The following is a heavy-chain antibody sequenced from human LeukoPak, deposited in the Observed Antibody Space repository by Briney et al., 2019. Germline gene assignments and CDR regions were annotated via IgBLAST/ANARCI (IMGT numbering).Heavy chain of an antibody. J-gene: IGHJ3*02. CDR1: GFTFSDYW. V-gene: IGHV3-23*01. CDR3: AKAGGDYEDGDAFDI. D-gene: IGHD4-17*01. Sequence: GGSLRLSCAASGFTFSDYWMHWVRHAPGKGLEWVSAISGSGGSTYYADSVKGRFTISRDNSKNTLYLQMNSLRAEDTAVYYCAKAGGDYEDGDAFDIWGQGTMVTVSS. CDR2: ISGSGGST.